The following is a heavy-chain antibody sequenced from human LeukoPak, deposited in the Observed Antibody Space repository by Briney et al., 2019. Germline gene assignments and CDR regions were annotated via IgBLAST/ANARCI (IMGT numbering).Heavy chain of an antibody. D-gene: IGHD1-26*01. CDR2: IKQDGSEK. V-gene: IGHV3-7*01. Sequence: GGSLRLSCAASGFTFSSYWMSWVRQAPGKGLEWVANIKQDGSEKYYVDSVKGRFTISRDNAKNSLYLQMNSLRGEDTAVYYCARAGGTYYGIAFDMWGQGTMVTVSS. J-gene: IGHJ3*02. CDR1: GFTFSSYW. CDR3: ARAGGTYYGIAFDM.